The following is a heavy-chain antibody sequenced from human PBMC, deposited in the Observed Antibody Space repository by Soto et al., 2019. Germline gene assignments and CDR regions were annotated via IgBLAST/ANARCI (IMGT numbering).Heavy chain of an antibody. V-gene: IGHV3-48*01. CDR3: ASRDRIAAAGWYNWFDP. CDR2: ISSSSSTI. Sequence: PGGSLRLSCAASGFTFSSYSMNWVRQAPGKGLEWVSYISSSSSTIYYAESVKGRFTISRDNAKNSLYLQMNSLRAEDTVVYYCASRDRIAAAGWYNWFDPWGQGTLVTVSS. D-gene: IGHD6-13*01. CDR1: GFTFSSYS. J-gene: IGHJ5*02.